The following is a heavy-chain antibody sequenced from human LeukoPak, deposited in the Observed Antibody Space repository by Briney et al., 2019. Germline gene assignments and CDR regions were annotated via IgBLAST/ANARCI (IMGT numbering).Heavy chain of an antibody. V-gene: IGHV1-2*02. D-gene: IGHD3-22*01. CDR3: ARDINYRRSGYYPPLVDY. J-gene: IGHJ4*02. CDR1: GYTFTGYY. Sequence: GASVKVSCKASGYTFTGYYMHWVRQAPGQGLEWMGWINPNSGGTNYAQKFQGRVTMTRDTSISTAYMELSRLRSDDTALFYCARDINYRRSGYYPPLVDYWGQGTLVTVSS. CDR2: INPNSGGT.